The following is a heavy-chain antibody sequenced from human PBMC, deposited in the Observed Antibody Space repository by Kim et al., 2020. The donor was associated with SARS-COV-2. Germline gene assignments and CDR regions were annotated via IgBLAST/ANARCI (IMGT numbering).Heavy chain of an antibody. CDR2: ISGSGAST. Sequence: GGSLRLSCAASGFTFRSYAMSWVRQAPGKGLEWVSAISGSGASTYYADSVKGRFTISRDNPKNTLYLQMNSLRAEDTAVYYCAKEEMASEPGSNSPFDYWGQGTLVTVSS. V-gene: IGHV3-23*01. CDR1: GFTFRSYA. CDR3: AKEEMASEPGSNSPFDY. J-gene: IGHJ4*02. D-gene: IGHD2-2*01.